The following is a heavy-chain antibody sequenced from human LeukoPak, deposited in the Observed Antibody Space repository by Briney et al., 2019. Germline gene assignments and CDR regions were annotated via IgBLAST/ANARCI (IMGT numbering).Heavy chain of an antibody. V-gene: IGHV3-23*01. D-gene: IGHD6-13*01. CDR2: ISGRGGST. J-gene: IGHJ4*02. Sequence: GGSLRLSCTASGFTFNSHAMSWLPHAPGEGLEWVSAISGRGGSTYYAASVKGRSTISRDNSKSTLYLQMNRLRAEDTAVYYCAKDSYSSSWYNDYWGEGTLVTVSS. CDR1: GFTFNSHA. CDR3: AKDSYSSSWYNDY.